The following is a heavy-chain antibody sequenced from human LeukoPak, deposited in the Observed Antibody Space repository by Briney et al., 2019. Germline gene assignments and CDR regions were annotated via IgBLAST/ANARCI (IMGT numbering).Heavy chain of an antibody. J-gene: IGHJ4*02. CDR2: ISSSGSTI. CDR3: ARDGGAHYFDY. CDR1: GFTFSSYS. D-gene: IGHD3-16*01. V-gene: IGHV3-48*04. Sequence: HPGGSLRLSCAASGFTFSSYSMNWVRQAPGKGLEWVSYISSSGSTIYYADSVKGRFTISRDNAKNSLYLQMNSLRAEDTAVYYCARDGGAHYFDYWGQGTLVTVSS.